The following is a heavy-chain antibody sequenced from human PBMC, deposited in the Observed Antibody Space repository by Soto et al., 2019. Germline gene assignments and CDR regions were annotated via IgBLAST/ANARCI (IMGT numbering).Heavy chain of an antibody. D-gene: IGHD6-6*01. CDR1: GYTFTSYY. Sequence: AAVKVSCKASGYTFTSYYMHWVRQAPGQGLEWMGIINPSGGSTSYAQKFQGRVTMTRDTSTSTVYMELSSLRSEDTAVYYCARQKPSSSLYYCGMDVWGQGTTVTVSS. V-gene: IGHV1-46*01. CDR3: ARQKPSSSLYYCGMDV. J-gene: IGHJ6*02. CDR2: INPSGGST.